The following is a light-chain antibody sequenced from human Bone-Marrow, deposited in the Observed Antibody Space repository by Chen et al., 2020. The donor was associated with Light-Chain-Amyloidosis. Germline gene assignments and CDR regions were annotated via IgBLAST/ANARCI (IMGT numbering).Light chain of an antibody. CDR2: DAS. CDR3: QQRSNWPLT. J-gene: IGKJ4*01. V-gene: IGKV3-11*01. CDR1: QTVGGY. Sequence: EIVLTQYPATLSLSRGERATLSCRASQTVGGYLAWYQQKPGQVPRLLIYDASIRVTGIPARFSGSGSGTDFTLTISSLEPEDCAVYYCQQRSNWPLTFGGGTKVEIK.